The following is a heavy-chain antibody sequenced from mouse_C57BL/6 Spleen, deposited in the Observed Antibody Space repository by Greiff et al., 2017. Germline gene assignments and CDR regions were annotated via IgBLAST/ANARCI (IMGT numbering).Heavy chain of an antibody. D-gene: IGHD3-3*01. CDR3: ASSGDRARGDAMGY. Sequence: VQLKESGPGLVAPSPSLSFTCTVSGYTLTSYAISWVRQPPGKGLEWLGVIWTGGGTNYNSALNSRVSSSKDNSTSQVFLKMNSLQTDDTAGYYCASSGDRARGDAMGYWGQGTSVTVSS. J-gene: IGHJ4*01. V-gene: IGHV2-9-1*01. CDR2: IWTGGGT. CDR1: GYTLTSYA.